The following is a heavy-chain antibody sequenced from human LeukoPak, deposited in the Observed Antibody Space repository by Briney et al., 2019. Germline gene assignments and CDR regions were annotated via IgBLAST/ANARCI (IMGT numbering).Heavy chain of an antibody. CDR3: AKGPTYYYDSSGYYWGNYFDY. V-gene: IGHV3-23*01. CDR2: ISGSGGST. CDR1: GFTFSSYA. Sequence: GGSLRLSCAASGFTFSSYAMSWVRQAPGKGLEWVSAISGSGGSTYYADSVKGRFTISRDNAKNSLYLQMNSLRAEDTALYYCAKGPTYYYDSSGYYWGNYFDYWGQGTLVTVSS. D-gene: IGHD3-22*01. J-gene: IGHJ4*02.